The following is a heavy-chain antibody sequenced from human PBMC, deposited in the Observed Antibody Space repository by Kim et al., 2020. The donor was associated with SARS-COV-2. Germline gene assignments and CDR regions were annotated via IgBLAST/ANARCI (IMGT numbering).Heavy chain of an antibody. CDR3: ARLIVATIWVRGWFDP. D-gene: IGHD5-12*01. CDR2: IYHSGST. V-gene: IGHV4-4*02. Sequence: SETLSLTCAVSGGSISSSNWWRWVRQPPGKGLEWIGEIYHSGSTNYNPSLKSRVTISVDKSKNQFSLKLSSVTAADTAVYYCARLIVATIWVRGWFDPWGQGTLVTVSS. CDR1: GGSISSSNW. J-gene: IGHJ5*02.